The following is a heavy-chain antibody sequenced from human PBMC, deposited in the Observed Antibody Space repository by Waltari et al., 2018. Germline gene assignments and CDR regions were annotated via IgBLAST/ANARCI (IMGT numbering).Heavy chain of an antibody. Sequence: QVQLQQWGAGLLKPSETLSLTCAVYGGSFSGYYWSWIRQPPGKGLAWIGEINHSGSTNYNPSLKSRVTISVDTSKNQFSLKLSSVTAADTAVYYCARGGHCSSTSCYSYYYYYMDVWGKGTTVTVSS. V-gene: IGHV4-34*01. CDR1: GGSFSGYY. D-gene: IGHD2-2*01. J-gene: IGHJ6*03. CDR2: INHSGST. CDR3: ARGGHCSSTSCYSYYYYYMDV.